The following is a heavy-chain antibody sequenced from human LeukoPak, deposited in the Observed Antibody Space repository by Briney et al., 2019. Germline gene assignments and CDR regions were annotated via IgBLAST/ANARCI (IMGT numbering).Heavy chain of an antibody. J-gene: IGHJ6*02. D-gene: IGHD6-13*01. CDR3: ARRRGSSWYVSYYYGMDV. Sequence: SETLSLTCAVYGGSFSGYYWSWIRQPPGKGLEWIGYIYYSGSTNYNPSLKSRVTISVDTSKNQFSLKLSSVTAADTAVYYCARRRGSSWYVSYYYGMDVWGQGTTVTVSS. CDR1: GGSFSGYY. CDR2: IYYSGST. V-gene: IGHV4-59*08.